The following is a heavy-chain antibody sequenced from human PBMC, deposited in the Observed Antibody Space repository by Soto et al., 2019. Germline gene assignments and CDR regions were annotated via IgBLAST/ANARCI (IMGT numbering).Heavy chain of an antibody. CDR2: TIPAIDLI. J-gene: IGHJ4*02. V-gene: IGHV1-69*02. D-gene: IGHD3-10*01. Sequence: QVQLVQSGAEVKKPGASVKVSCKASAGTFDTYSIMWVRQAPGQGLEWMGRTIPAIDLINYAQKFQGRFTITVDKSTTTVYMELRSIRYEDTAIYYCARTGSFDYWGQGTRVTVSS. CDR3: ARTGSFDY. CDR1: AGTFDTYS.